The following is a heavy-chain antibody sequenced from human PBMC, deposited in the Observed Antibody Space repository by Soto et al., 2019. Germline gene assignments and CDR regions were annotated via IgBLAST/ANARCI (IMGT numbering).Heavy chain of an antibody. CDR3: AREGAEGYSSGWYEWPFDY. Sequence: GGSLRLSCAASGFTFSSYSMNWVRQAPGKGLEWVSSISSSSSYIYYADSVKGRFTISRDNAKNSLYLQMNSLRAEDTAVYYCAREGAEGYSSGWYEWPFDYWGQGTLVTVSS. D-gene: IGHD6-19*01. CDR2: ISSSSSYI. CDR1: GFTFSSYS. V-gene: IGHV3-21*01. J-gene: IGHJ4*02.